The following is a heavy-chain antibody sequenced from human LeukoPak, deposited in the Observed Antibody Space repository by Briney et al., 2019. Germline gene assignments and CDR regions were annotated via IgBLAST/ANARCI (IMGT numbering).Heavy chain of an antibody. V-gene: IGHV4-34*01. D-gene: IGHD3-10*01. Sequence: SETLSLTCTVSGGSISSYYWSWIRQPPGKGLEWIGEINHSGSTNYNPSLKSRVTISVDTSKNQFSLKLSSVTAADTAVYYCARLMVRGAQPPVWGQGTLVTVSS. CDR3: ARLMVRGAQPPV. CDR1: GGSISSYY. J-gene: IGHJ4*02. CDR2: INHSGST.